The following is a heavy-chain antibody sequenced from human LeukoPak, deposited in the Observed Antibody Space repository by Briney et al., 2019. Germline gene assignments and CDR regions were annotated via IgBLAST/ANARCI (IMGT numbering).Heavy chain of an antibody. Sequence: SETLSLTCAVYGGSFSGYSWSWIRQSPGKGLEWIGEINHSGSTNYNPSLKSRVTISVDTSKNQFSLKLSSVTAADTAVYYCARGYGGSGSYYYYGMDVWGQGTTVTVSS. J-gene: IGHJ6*02. CDR1: GGSFSGYS. CDR2: INHSGST. V-gene: IGHV4-34*01. D-gene: IGHD3-10*01. CDR3: ARGYGGSGSYYYYGMDV.